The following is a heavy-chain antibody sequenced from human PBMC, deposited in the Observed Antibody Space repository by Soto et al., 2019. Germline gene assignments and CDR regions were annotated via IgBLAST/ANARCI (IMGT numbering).Heavy chain of an antibody. CDR3: SHGYYKYFDS. CDR1: GVTLTNVW. Sequence: GGSLRLSCAVSGVTLTNVWMNWVRQAPGKGPEWVGRIKSKTDGGTTDYAAPVKGRFTISRDDSENTLYLQMNSLKTEDTAVYYGSHGYYKYFDSWGRGTRVTVS. V-gene: IGHV3-15*07. CDR2: IKSKTDGGTT. D-gene: IGHD5-18*01. J-gene: IGHJ4*02.